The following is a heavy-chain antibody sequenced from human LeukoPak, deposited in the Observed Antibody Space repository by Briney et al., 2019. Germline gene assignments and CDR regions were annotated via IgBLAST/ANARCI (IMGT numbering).Heavy chain of an antibody. V-gene: IGHV3-48*03. CDR2: ISTSGSTI. CDR1: GFNFSSYE. CDR3: GRGDYSSSWYFDH. D-gene: IGHD6-13*01. J-gene: IGHJ4*02. Sequence: GGSLRLSCAASGFNFSSYEMIWVRQAPGKGLEWISYISTSGSTIYYGDSVEGRFTISRDNAKNSLYLQMNSLRAEDTAVYYCGRGDYSSSWYFDHWGQGTLVTVSS.